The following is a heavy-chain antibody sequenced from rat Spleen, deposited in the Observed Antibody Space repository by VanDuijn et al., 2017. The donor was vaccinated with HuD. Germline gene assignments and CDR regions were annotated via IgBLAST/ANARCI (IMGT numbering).Heavy chain of an antibody. CDR2: ISYYGTTA. CDR3: ATLTTEAPFAY. CDR1: GFTFSDCY. D-gene: IGHD1-11*01. J-gene: IGHJ3*01. V-gene: IGHV5-7*01. Sequence: EVQLVESGGGLVQPGRSLKLSCTTSGFTFSDCYMAWVRQAPTKGLEWVATISYYGTTAHYRDSVKGRFTISRDNAKSTLYLQMDSLRSEDTATYYCATLTTEAPFAYWGQGTLVTVSS.